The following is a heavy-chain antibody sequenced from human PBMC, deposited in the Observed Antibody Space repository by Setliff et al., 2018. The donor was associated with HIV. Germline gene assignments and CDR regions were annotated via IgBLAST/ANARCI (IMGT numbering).Heavy chain of an antibody. V-gene: IGHV4-59*01. J-gene: IGHJ4*02. CDR1: VGPISSYY. D-gene: IGHD6-19*01. Sequence: PSETLSLTCTVSVGPISSYYWSWIRQPPGKGLEWIGYIYYSGSSKNTPSLKSRVTISVDTPKNEFSLKLSSMTAADTAVYYCARGIAVAGPYFDYWGQGTLVTVSS. CDR3: ARGIAVAGPYFDY. CDR2: IYYSGSS.